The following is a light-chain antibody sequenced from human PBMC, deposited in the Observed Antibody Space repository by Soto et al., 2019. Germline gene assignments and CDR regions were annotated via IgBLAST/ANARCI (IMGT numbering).Light chain of an antibody. CDR3: SSYTSSSTLDV. J-gene: IGLJ1*01. CDR2: EVS. V-gene: IGLV2-14*01. CDR1: SRDVGGYNY. Sequence: QSALTQPASVSGSTGQSITISCTGTSRDVGGYNYVSWYQQHPGKAPKLMIYEVSNRPSGVSNRFSGSKSGNTASLTISGLQAEDEADYYCSSYTSSSTLDVFGTGTKLTVL.